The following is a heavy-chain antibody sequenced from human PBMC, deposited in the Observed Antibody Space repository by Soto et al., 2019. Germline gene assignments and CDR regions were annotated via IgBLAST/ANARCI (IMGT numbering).Heavy chain of an antibody. J-gene: IGHJ5*02. CDR1: GGSISSSSYY. Sequence: QLQLQESGPGLVKPSETLSLTCTVSGGSISSSSYYWGWIRQPPGKGLEWIGRIYYSGSTYYNPALQGRVTISVDTSKNQFSLKLSSVTAADTAVYYCASGYYDFWSGYYTGGAWFDPWGQGTLVTVSS. V-gene: IGHV4-39*01. CDR2: IYYSGST. CDR3: ASGYYDFWSGYYTGGAWFDP. D-gene: IGHD3-3*01.